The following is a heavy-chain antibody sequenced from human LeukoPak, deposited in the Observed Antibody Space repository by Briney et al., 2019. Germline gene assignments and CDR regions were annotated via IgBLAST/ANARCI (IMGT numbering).Heavy chain of an antibody. CDR3: ARSPGYYYDSSGYKPGYFDY. CDR1: GGSFSGYY. CDR2: INHSGST. D-gene: IGHD3-22*01. J-gene: IGHJ4*02. Sequence: PSETLSLTCAVYGGSFSGYYWSWIRQPPGKGLEWIGEINHSGSTNYNPSLKSRVTISVDTSKNQFSLKLSSVTAADTAVYYCARSPGYYYDSSGYKPGYFDYWGQGTLVTVSS. V-gene: IGHV4-34*01.